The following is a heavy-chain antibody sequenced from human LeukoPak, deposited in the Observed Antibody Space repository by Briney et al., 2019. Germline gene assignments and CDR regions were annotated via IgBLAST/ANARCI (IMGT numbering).Heavy chain of an antibody. Sequence: SETLSLTCTVSGYSISSGYYWGWIRQPPGKGLEWIGSIYHSGSTYYNPSLKSRVTISVDTSKNQFSLKLSSVTAADTAVYYCARDYVGATSVDDYWGQGTLVTVSS. CDR1: GYSISSGYY. D-gene: IGHD1-26*01. V-gene: IGHV4-38-2*02. CDR3: ARDYVGATSVDDY. CDR2: IYHSGST. J-gene: IGHJ4*02.